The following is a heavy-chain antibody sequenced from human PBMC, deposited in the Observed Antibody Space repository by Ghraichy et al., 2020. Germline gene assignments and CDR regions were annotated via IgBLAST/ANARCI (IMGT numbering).Heavy chain of an antibody. Sequence: LSLTCTGSGLTLSPYWMHWVRQAPGKGLVWVARIDGDGTTTDYADSVKGRFTISRDYAKNTVYLQMNSLRTEDTAVYYCGRYYLDSSGYFPFDYWGQGALVTVSS. D-gene: IGHD3-22*01. V-gene: IGHV3-74*01. CDR1: GLTLSPYW. CDR3: GRYYLDSSGYFPFDY. CDR2: IDGDGTTT. J-gene: IGHJ4*02.